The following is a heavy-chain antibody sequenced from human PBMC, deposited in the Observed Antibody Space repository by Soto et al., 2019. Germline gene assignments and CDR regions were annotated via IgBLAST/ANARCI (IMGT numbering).Heavy chain of an antibody. CDR2: IIPIFGTA. CDR3: AICGWANDYRAYYYYGMDV. J-gene: IGHJ6*02. V-gene: IGHV1-69*01. D-gene: IGHD4-4*01. Sequence: QVQLVQSGAEVKKPGSSVKVSCKASGGTVSSYAISWVRQAPGQGLEWMGGIIPIFGTANYAQTFQGRVTMTADECTSTAYMGVGSLRSEDTAVYYCAICGWANDYRAYYYYGMDVWGQGTPVTVSS. CDR1: GGTVSSYA.